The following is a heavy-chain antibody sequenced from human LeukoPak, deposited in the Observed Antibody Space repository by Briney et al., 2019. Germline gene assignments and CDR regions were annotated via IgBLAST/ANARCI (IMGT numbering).Heavy chain of an antibody. J-gene: IGHJ4*02. CDR3: ARLVGATGSSDY. V-gene: IGHV4-59*01. CDR2: IYYIGST. D-gene: IGHD1-26*01. Sequence: PSETLSLTCTVSGGSISSDYWSWIRQPPGKGLEWIGYIYYIGSTNYNPSLKSRITISVDTSKSHFSLKLSSVTAADTAVYYCARLVGATGSSDYWGQGTLVTVSS. CDR1: GGSISSDY.